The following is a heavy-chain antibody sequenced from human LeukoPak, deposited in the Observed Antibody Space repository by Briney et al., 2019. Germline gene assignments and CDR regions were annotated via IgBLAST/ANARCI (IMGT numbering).Heavy chain of an antibody. D-gene: IGHD2/OR15-2a*01. CDR3: ARDRSMSGWYIDL. Sequence: PGRSLRPSCAASGFTFSSYGMHWVRQAPGKGLEWVAVIWYDGSNKYYPDSVQGRFAISRDNSTNTLYLQVNSLRAEDTAVYYCARDRSMSGWYIDLWGRGTLVTVSS. V-gene: IGHV3-33*01. CDR1: GFTFSSYG. J-gene: IGHJ2*01. CDR2: IWYDGSNK.